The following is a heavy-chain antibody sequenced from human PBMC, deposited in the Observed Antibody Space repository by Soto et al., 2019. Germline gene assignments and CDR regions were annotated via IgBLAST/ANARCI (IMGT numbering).Heavy chain of an antibody. D-gene: IGHD1-1*01. J-gene: IGHJ6*02. Sequence: QVQLQESGPGLVKPSQTLSLTCTVSGGSISSGPNYWSWIRQHPGKGLEWIGYIYYTGTTYYSPSLKSRVIMSLDTSKNQFSLKLSSVTAAYTAVYYCASDMKSENDGGYYYYGMDVWGPGTTVTVSS. CDR3: ASDMKSENDGGYYYYGMDV. CDR1: GGSISSGPNY. V-gene: IGHV4-31*03. CDR2: IYYTGTT.